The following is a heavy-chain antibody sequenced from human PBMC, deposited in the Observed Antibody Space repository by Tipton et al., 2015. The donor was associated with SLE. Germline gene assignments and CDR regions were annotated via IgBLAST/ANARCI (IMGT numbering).Heavy chain of an antibody. J-gene: IGHJ4*02. CDR2: INPNSGGT. CDR3: AGARRIAAAGDY. CDR1: GYTFTGYY. Sequence: QLAQSGAEVKKPGASVKVSCKASGYTFTGYYMHWVRQAPGQGLEWMGWINPNSGGTNYAQKFQGRVTMTRDPSISTAYMELSRLSSDVAAVYYCAGARRIAAAGDYWGQGTLVPVSS. V-gene: IGHV1-2*02. D-gene: IGHD6-13*01.